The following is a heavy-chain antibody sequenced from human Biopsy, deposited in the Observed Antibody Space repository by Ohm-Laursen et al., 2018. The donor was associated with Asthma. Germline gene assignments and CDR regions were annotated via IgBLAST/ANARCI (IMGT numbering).Heavy chain of an antibody. CDR1: GFTFDDYA. Sequence: SLRLSCAASGFTFDDYAMHWVRQAPGKGLEWVSGVSWNSGSIDYVDSVKGRFSTSRDNAKNSLYLQMNSLRVEDTAVYYCARDGRWFDPWGQGTLVTVSS. CDR2: VSWNSGSI. J-gene: IGHJ5*02. V-gene: IGHV3-9*01. CDR3: ARDGRWFDP.